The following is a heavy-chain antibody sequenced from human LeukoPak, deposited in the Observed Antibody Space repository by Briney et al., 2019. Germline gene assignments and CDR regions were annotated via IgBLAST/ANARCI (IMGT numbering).Heavy chain of an antibody. V-gene: IGHV3-23*01. J-gene: IGHJ4*02. CDR2: ISGSGGST. D-gene: IGHD3-10*01. Sequence: GGSLRLSCAASGLTFSSYAMSWVRQAPGKGLEWVSAISGSGGSTYYADSVKGRFTISRDNSKNTLYLQMNSLRAEDTAVYYCAKDGSGRDEPYYFDYWGQGTLVTVSS. CDR3: AKDGSGRDEPYYFDY. CDR1: GLTFSSYA.